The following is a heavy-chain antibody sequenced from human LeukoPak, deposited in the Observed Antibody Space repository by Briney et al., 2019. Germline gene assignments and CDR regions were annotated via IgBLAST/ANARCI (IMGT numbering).Heavy chain of an antibody. CDR2: ISGDGSVT. J-gene: IGHJ4*01. CDR1: GFTLRNYW. V-gene: IGHV3-74*01. CDR3: ARYSSSTGGASYYLDY. Sequence: GGSLRLSCTASGFTLRNYWMHWVRQVPGKRLVWVSRISGDGSVTNYADSVQGRFTIFRDNAKNTLYLQIDSLRSEDTAVYYCARYSSSTGGASYYLDYWGHGTLVTVSS. D-gene: IGHD6-6*01.